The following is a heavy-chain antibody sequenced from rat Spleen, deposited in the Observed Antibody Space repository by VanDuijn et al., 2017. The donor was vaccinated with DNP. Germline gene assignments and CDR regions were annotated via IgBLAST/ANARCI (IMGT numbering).Heavy chain of an antibody. Sequence: EVQLVESGGDLVQPGRSLKLSCVASRFTFNSYWMAWIRQVPGKGLEWVASVPSSGGSTYYPDSVKGRFSISRDNAKSTLYLQMDSLRSEDTATYYCARRGYYGSYWYFDFWGQGTLVTVSS. D-gene: IGHD1-3*01. J-gene: IGHJ3*01. CDR1: RFTFNSYW. CDR2: VPSSGGST. CDR3: ARRGYYGSYWYFDF. V-gene: IGHV5-31*01.